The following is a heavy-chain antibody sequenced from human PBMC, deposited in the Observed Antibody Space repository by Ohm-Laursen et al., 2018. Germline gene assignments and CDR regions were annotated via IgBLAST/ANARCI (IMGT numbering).Heavy chain of an antibody. V-gene: IGHV3-30*18. CDR3: AKDVVDYGDPGSWFDP. J-gene: IGHJ5*02. CDR2: ISYDGSNK. CDR1: GFTFSTSG. Sequence: SLRLSCAASGFTFSTSGMHWVRQAPGKGLEWVAVISYDGSNKYYADSVKGRFTISRDNSKNTLYLQMNSLRAEDTAVYYCAKDVVDYGDPGSWFDPWGQGTLVTVSS. D-gene: IGHD4-17*01.